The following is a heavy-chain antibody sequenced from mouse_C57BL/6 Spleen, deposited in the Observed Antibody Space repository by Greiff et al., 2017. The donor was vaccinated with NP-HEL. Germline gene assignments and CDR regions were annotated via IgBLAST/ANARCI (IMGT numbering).Heavy chain of an antibody. CDR1: GFSFTSYG. Sequence: QVQLKESGPGLVQPSQRLSITCTASGFSFTSYGVHWVRQSPGKGLEWLGVIWSGGSTDYNAAFISRLSISKNNTESQVFCKMNSLQTGDTAIYYCARKKTVYGYFDVWGTGTTVTVSA. CDR2: IWSGGST. D-gene: IGHD4-1*01. CDR3: ARKKTVYGYFDV. J-gene: IGHJ1*03. V-gene: IGHV2-2*01.